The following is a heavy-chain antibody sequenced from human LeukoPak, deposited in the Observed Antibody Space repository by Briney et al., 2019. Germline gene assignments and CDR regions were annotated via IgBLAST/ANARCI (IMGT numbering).Heavy chain of an antibody. CDR3: ARSPRNDYGDY. J-gene: IGHJ4*02. CDR1: GGSISNYY. CDR2: IYYSGST. V-gene: IGHV4-59*01. Sequence: SETLSLTFTVSGGSISNYYWSWIRQPPGKGLEWIGYIYYSGSTKYNPSLKSRVTISVDTSKNQFSLKLSSVTAADTAVYYCARSPRNDYGDYWGQGTLVTVSS.